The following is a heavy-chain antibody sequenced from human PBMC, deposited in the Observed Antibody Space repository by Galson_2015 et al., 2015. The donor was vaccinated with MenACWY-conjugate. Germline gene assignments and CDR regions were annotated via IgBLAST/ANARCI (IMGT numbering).Heavy chain of an antibody. CDR2: INPNSGGT. D-gene: IGHD6-19*01. CDR3: ALNGWFSQRYGMDV. CDR1: GYTFTGYY. Sequence: SVKVSCKASGYTFTGYYMHWVRQAPGQGLEWMGWINPNSGGTNYAQKFQGWVTMTRDTSISTAYMELSRLRSDDTAVYYCALNGWFSQRYGMDVWGQGTTVTVSS. J-gene: IGHJ6*02. V-gene: IGHV1-2*04.